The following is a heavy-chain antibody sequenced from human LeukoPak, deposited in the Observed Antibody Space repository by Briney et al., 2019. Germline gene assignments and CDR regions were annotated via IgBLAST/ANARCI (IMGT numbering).Heavy chain of an antibody. CDR3: ARHISANTGYFDS. CDR2: IYYNGDS. CDR1: GGSISSGGYY. V-gene: IGHV4-30-2*03. J-gene: IGHJ4*02. Sequence: PSQTLSLTCTVSGGSISSGGYYWSWLRQSPGKGLEWLGSIYYNGDSYYNPSLKSRVAIFVDTSRGQFSLDLYYVTAADTALYYCARHISANTGYFDSCGQGTLVTVSS.